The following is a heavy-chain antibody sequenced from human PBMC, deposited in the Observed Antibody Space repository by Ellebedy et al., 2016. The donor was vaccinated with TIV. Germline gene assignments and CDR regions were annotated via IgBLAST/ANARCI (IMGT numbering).Heavy chain of an antibody. Sequence: GESLKISXAASGFTFSNFAMSWVRQTPGQGLEWVSGITGGGDTTYYADSVKGRFTISRDNGKNTVYLQMDRLRVDDTAVYYCTKDPPTYYEFSSLSGKWGQGTRVTVSS. D-gene: IGHD3-3*01. V-gene: IGHV3-23*01. CDR3: TKDPPTYYEFSSLSGK. CDR1: GFTFSNFA. J-gene: IGHJ4*02. CDR2: ITGGGDTT.